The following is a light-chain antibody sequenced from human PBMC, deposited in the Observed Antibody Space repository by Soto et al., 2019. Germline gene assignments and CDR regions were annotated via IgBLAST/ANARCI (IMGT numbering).Light chain of an antibody. CDR1: QSVSSN. CDR2: GAS. Sequence: EIVMTQSPATLSVSPGERATLSCRASQSVSSNLAWYQQKPGQAPRLLIYGASTRATGIPARFSGSGSGTEFSLTNSRLQSEDFAVYCCKKYNNWGRTFGEGKTADIK. V-gene: IGKV3D-15*01. CDR3: KKYNNWGRT. J-gene: IGKJ1*01.